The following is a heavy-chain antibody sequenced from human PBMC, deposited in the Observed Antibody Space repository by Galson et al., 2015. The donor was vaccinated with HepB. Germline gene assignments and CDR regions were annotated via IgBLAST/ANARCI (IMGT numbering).Heavy chain of an antibody. J-gene: IGHJ3*02. CDR2: IKSKTDGGTT. CDR3: TTVNGNYYDSSGYYWGDAFDI. Sequence: SLRLSCAASGFTFSNAWMSWVRQAPGKGLEWVGRIKSKTDGGTTDYAAPVKGRFTISRDDSKNTLYLQMNSLKTEDTAVYYCTTVNGNYYDSSGYYWGDAFDIWGQGTMVTVSS. D-gene: IGHD3-22*01. V-gene: IGHV3-15*01. CDR1: GFTFSNAW.